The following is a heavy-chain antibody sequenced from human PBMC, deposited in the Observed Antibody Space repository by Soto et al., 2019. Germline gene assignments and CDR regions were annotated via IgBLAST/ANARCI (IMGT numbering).Heavy chain of an antibody. V-gene: IGHV3-48*01. Sequence: GGSLRLSCAASGFTFRNYGMNWVRQAPGKGLEWVSYIGIGSSTKYYADSVKGRFTISRDNAKNSLYLQMNSLRAEDTAVYYCARDQLYYNDISGRPLNAFDVRGQRTMVTVSS. CDR1: GFTFRNYG. J-gene: IGHJ3*01. D-gene: IGHD3-22*01. CDR2: IGIGSSTK. CDR3: ARDQLYYNDISGRPLNAFDV.